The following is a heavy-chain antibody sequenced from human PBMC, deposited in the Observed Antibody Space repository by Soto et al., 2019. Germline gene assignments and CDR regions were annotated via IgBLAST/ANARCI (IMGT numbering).Heavy chain of an antibody. CDR1: GFSVSDNY. CDR3: ARMTDYIPSRGDV. D-gene: IGHD3-9*01. Sequence: EVQLVESGGGLVQPGGSLRLSCAASGFSVSDNYMTWVRQAPVKGPEWVSLIYSGGGTAYADSVKCRFTVSRHNSQNTLYLQMNSLRPEETAVYYCARMTDYIPSRGDVWGKGTAVTVSS. J-gene: IGHJ6*04. V-gene: IGHV3-53*04. CDR2: IYSGGGT.